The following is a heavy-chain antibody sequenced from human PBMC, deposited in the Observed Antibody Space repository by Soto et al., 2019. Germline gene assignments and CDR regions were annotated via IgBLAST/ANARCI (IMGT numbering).Heavy chain of an antibody. Sequence: QVQLVQSGAEVKKPGSSVKVSCKASGGTFRGYAFIWVRQAPGQGLEWMGGVIPIFGTPNYAQKFQGRVTITADESTSTAYMELSSLRSEDTAVYFCAGRRGYGYGSSFDYWGQGTLVTVSS. J-gene: IGHJ4*02. CDR3: AGRRGYGYGSSFDY. CDR1: GGTFRGYA. D-gene: IGHD5-18*01. V-gene: IGHV1-69*01. CDR2: VIPIFGTP.